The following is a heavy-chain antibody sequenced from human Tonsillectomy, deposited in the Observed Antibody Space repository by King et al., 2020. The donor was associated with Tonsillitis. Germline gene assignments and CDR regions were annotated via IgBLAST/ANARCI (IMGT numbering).Heavy chain of an antibody. Sequence: QRVQSGGGVVQPGGSLRLSCAASGFTFSSYGMHWVRQAPGKGLEWVAFIRYDGSNKNYADSVKGRFTISRDNSKNTLHLQMNSLRGEDTAVYYCAKDMAAILADSSDYGMDVWGQGTTVTVSS. CDR3: AKDMAAILADSSDYGMDV. CDR1: GFTFSSYG. D-gene: IGHD3-9*01. V-gene: IGHV3-30*02. CDR2: IRYDGSNK. J-gene: IGHJ6*02.